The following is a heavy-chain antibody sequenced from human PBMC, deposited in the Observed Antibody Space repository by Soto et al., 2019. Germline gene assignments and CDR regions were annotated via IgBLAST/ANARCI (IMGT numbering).Heavy chain of an antibody. V-gene: IGHV3-74*01. CDR1: GFTFSDYW. Sequence: EVQLVESGGGLVQPGGSLRLSCAASGFTFSDYWMHWVRQVPGKGLVWVSRISGDVSSTSYADSVKGRFTISRDNAKNTLYVQMNSLTAEDTAVYHCARGIGYSAQDYWGQGTPVTVSS. CDR2: ISGDVSST. J-gene: IGHJ4*02. CDR3: ARGIGYSAQDY. D-gene: IGHD1-1*01.